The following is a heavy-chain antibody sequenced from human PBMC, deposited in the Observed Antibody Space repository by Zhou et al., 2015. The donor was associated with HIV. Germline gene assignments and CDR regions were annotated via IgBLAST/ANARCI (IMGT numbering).Heavy chain of an antibody. J-gene: IGHJ4*02. CDR2: IWYDLSNK. Sequence: QVQLVESGGGVVQPGRSLRLSCAASGFTFSSYGMHWVRQAPGKGLEWVAVIWYDLSNKYYADSVKGRFTISRDNSKNTLYLQMKSLKTEDTAVYYCATGVNRGVRTFDYWGQGTLVTVSS. CDR3: ATGVNRGVRTFDY. CDR1: GFTFSSYG. V-gene: IGHV3-33*01. D-gene: IGHD3-10*01.